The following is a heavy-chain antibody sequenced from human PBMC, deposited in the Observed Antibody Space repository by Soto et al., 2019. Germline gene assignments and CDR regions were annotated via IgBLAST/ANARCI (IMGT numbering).Heavy chain of an antibody. J-gene: IGHJ6*02. CDR2: ISGSGGST. CDR1: GFTFSSYA. Sequence: PGGSLRLSCAASGFTFSSYAMSWVRQAPGKGLEWVSAISGSGGSTYYADSVKGRFTISRDNSKNTLYLQMNSLRAEDTAVYYCPLYGSGSYYNIYYGMDVWGQGTTVTVSS. CDR3: PLYGSGSYYNIYYGMDV. V-gene: IGHV3-23*01. D-gene: IGHD3-10*01.